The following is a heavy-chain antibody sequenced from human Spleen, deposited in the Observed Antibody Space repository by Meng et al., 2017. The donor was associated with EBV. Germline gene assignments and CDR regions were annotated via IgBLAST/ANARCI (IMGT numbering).Heavy chain of an antibody. CDR1: VFSLSDYY. J-gene: IGHJ4*02. CDR3: ARGAAAAPDY. Sequence: VRREESGGGLVKPGGSLRLSCEASVFSLSDYYMSWIRQAPGKGLEWVSYISIRSTTINYADSVKGRFTISRDNAKNSLYLQMNSLRVEDTAVYYCARGAAAAPDYWGQGTLVTVSS. CDR2: ISIRSTTI. D-gene: IGHD6-13*01. V-gene: IGHV3-11*01.